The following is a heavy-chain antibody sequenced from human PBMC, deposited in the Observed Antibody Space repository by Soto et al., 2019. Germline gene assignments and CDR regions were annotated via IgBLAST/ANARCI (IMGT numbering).Heavy chain of an antibody. V-gene: IGHV4-39*01. CDR2: IYYSGST. J-gene: IGHJ4*02. D-gene: IGHD2-21*02. CDR3: ARRGAYCGGDCYRGGTFDY. CDR1: GGSISSSSYY. Sequence: SETLSLTCTVSGGSISSSSYYWGWIRQPPGKGLEWIGSIYYSGSTYYNPSLKSRVTISVDTSKNQFSLKLSSVTAADTAVYYCARRGAYCGGDCYRGGTFDYWGQGTLVTVSS.